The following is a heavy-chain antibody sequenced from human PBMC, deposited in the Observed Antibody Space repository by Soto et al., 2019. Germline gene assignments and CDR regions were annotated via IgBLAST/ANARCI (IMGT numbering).Heavy chain of an antibody. Sequence: QVQLQQSGPGLVKPSQTLSLTCAISGDSVSSNTVVWNWVRQSPSRGLEWLGRTYYRSKWYSHYAVSVRSRIMINSDTSKNQFSLQLKSVTPEDTAVYFCVRVGVAAGSGYYYYHAMDVWGQGTTVTVSS. D-gene: IGHD3-10*01. CDR1: GDSVSSNTVV. J-gene: IGHJ6*02. CDR3: VRVGVAAGSGYYYYHAMDV. V-gene: IGHV6-1*01. CDR2: TYYRSKWYS.